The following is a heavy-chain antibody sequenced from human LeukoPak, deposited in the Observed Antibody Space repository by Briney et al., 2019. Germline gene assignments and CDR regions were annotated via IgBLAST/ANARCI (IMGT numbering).Heavy chain of an antibody. CDR2: IRYDGSNK. CDR1: GFTFSSYG. V-gene: IGHV3-30*02. CDR3: VRGVGYCSSTSCYDY. J-gene: IGHJ4*02. Sequence: GGSLRLSCAASGFTFSSYGMHWVRQAPGKGLEWVAFIRYDGSNKYYADSVKGRFTISRDNSKNTPYLQMNSLRAEDTAVYYCVRGVGYCSSTSCYDYWGQGTLVTVSS. D-gene: IGHD2-2*01.